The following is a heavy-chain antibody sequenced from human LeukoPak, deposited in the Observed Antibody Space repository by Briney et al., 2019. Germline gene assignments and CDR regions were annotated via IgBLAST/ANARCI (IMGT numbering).Heavy chain of an antibody. CDR1: GFTVSSNY. V-gene: IGHV3-53*01. J-gene: IGHJ3*02. Sequence: GGSLRLSCAASGFTVSSNYMSWVRQAPGKGLEWVSVIYSGGSTYYADSVKGRFTISRDNSKNTLYLQMNSLRAQDTAVYYCARSYGDYDAFDIWGQGTMVTVSS. D-gene: IGHD4-17*01. CDR2: IYSGGST. CDR3: ARSYGDYDAFDI.